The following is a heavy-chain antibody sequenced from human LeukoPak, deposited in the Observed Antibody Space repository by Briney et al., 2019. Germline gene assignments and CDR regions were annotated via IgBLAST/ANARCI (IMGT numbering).Heavy chain of an antibody. J-gene: IGHJ6*03. CDR2: IYYSGST. CDR3: ARVETSYYYMDV. V-gene: IGHV4-59*01. CDR1: GGSFSTYY. Sequence: SETLFLTCTVSGGSFSTYYWSWVRQPPGKGLEWIGYIYYSGSTNYNPSLKSRVTISVDTSKNQFSLKLSSVTAADTAVYYCARVETSYYYMDVWGKGTTVTVSS.